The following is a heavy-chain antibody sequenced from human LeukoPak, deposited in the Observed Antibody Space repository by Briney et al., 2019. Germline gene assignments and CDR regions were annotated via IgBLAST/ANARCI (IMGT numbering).Heavy chain of an antibody. D-gene: IGHD6-13*01. V-gene: IGHV1-46*01. J-gene: IGHJ4*02. CDR2: INPSGGST. CDR1: GYTFTGYY. CDR3: ARVRGDGYSRFDY. Sequence: ASVKVSCKASGYTFTGYYMHWVRQAPGEGLEWMGIINPSGGSTSYAQKFQGRVTMTRDMSTSTVYMELSSLRSEDTAVYYCARVRGDGYSRFDYWGQGTLVTVSS.